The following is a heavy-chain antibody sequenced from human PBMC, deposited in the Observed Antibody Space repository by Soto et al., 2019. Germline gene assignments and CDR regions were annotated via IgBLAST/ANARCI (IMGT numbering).Heavy chain of an antibody. J-gene: IGHJ6*02. Sequence: GASVKVSCKASGCTFSSYAISWVRQAPGQGLEWMGGIIPIFGTANYAQKFQGRVTITADESTSTAYMELSSLRSEDTAVYYCARGIAVAGDIYYYGMDVWGQGTTVTVSS. CDR3: ARGIAVAGDIYYYGMDV. CDR1: GCTFSSYA. CDR2: IIPIFGTA. D-gene: IGHD6-19*01. V-gene: IGHV1-69*13.